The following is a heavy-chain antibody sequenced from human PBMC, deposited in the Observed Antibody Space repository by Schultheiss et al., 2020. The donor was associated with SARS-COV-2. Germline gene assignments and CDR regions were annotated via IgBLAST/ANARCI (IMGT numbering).Heavy chain of an antibody. CDR3: ARDKIVLMVYAKYYYYGMDV. D-gene: IGHD2-8*01. CDR1: GGSISSYY. CDR2: IYYSGST. Sequence: SQTLSLTCTVSGGSISSYYWTWIRQPPGKGLEWIGYIYYSGSTNYNPSLKSRVTISIDTSKNQFSLKLSSVTAADTAVYYCARDKIVLMVYAKYYYYGMDVWGQGTTVTVSS. V-gene: IGHV4-59*01. J-gene: IGHJ6*02.